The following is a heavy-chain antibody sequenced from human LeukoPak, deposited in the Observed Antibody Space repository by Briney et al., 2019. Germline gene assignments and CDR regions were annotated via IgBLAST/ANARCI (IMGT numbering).Heavy chain of an antibody. Sequence: GGSLRLSCAASGCTFSSYAMSWVRQAPGKGLEWVSSISSSSSYIYYADSVKGRFTISRDTSKNTLYLQMNSLRAEDTAVYYCARDQQLWSPYGMDVWGQGTTVTVSS. CDR3: ARDQQLWSPYGMDV. D-gene: IGHD5-18*01. CDR2: ISSSSSYI. V-gene: IGHV3-21*01. CDR1: GCTFSSYA. J-gene: IGHJ6*02.